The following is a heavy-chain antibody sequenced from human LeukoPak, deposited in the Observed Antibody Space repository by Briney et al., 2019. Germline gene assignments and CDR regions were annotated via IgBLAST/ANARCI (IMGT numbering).Heavy chain of an antibody. Sequence: PGGSLRLSCAASGFTVSSNYMSWVRQAPGKGLEWVSVIYSGGSTYYADSVKGRFTISRDNYKNTLYLQMNSLRAEDTAVYYCASSFYVNYYGMDVWGQGTTVTVSS. CDR2: IYSGGST. V-gene: IGHV3-66*01. D-gene: IGHD2/OR15-2a*01. CDR1: GFTVSSNY. CDR3: ASSFYVNYYGMDV. J-gene: IGHJ6*02.